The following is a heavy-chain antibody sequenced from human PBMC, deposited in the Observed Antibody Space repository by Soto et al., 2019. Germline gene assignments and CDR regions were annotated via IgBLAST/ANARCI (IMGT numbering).Heavy chain of an antibody. CDR3: AREGRNRYYYGMDV. Sequence: GGSLRLSCAASGFTFSSYGMHWVRQAPGKGLEWVAVIWYDGSNKYYADSVKGRFTISRDNSKNTLYLQMNSLRAEDTAVYYCAREGRNRYYYGMDVWGQGTTVTVSS. CDR2: IWYDGSNK. CDR1: GFTFSSYG. D-gene: IGHD1-1*01. V-gene: IGHV3-33*01. J-gene: IGHJ6*02.